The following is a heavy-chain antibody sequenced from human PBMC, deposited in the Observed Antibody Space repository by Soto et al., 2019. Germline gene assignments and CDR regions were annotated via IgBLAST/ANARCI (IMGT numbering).Heavy chain of an antibody. D-gene: IGHD6-13*01. CDR2: IFNSGST. V-gene: IGHV4-59*01. J-gene: IGHJ4*02. Sequence: SETLSLTATVSGASISSYYWILIRQPPGGGLEWIGYIFNSGSTKYSPSLKSRVSISVDASKNQFSLRLNSVTAADTAVYYCARDYSRIFDYWGQGALVTVSS. CDR1: GASISSYY. CDR3: ARDYSRIFDY.